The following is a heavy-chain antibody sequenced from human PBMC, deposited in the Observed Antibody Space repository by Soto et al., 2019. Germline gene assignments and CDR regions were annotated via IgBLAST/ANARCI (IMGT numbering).Heavy chain of an antibody. D-gene: IGHD3-10*01. CDR1: GFTFSSYA. J-gene: IGHJ5*02. CDR3: ARGASVLLWFGELYWFDP. V-gene: IGHV3-30-3*01. CDR2: ISYDGSNK. Sequence: GGSLRLSCAASGFTFSSYAMHWVRQAPGKWLEWVAVISYDGSNKYYADSVKGRFTISRDNSKNTLYLQMNSRRAEDTAVYYCARGASVLLWFGELYWFDPWGQGTLVTVSS.